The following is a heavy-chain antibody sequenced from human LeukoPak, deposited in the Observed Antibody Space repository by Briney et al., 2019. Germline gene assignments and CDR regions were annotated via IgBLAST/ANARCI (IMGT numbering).Heavy chain of an antibody. CDR2: SYSGGSS. V-gene: IGHV3-23*03. Sequence: GGSLRLSCAASGFTFSSYAMSWVRQAPGKGLEWVSVSYSGGSSYYADSVKGRFTISRDNTKNSLYLLMNSLRAEDTAVYYCARDDGGSSPFDYWGQGTLVTVSS. D-gene: IGHD4-23*01. CDR3: ARDDGGSSPFDY. CDR1: GFTFSSYA. J-gene: IGHJ4*02.